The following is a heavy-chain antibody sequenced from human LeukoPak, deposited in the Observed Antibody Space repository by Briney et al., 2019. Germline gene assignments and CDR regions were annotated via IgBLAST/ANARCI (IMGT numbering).Heavy chain of an antibody. V-gene: IGHV5-51*01. Sequence: GESLKISCKGSGYSFTNYWIGWVRQMPGKGLEWMGIIYPADSDTRYSPSFQGQVTISADKSISTAYLQWSSLKASDTAMYYCARLPGYCTNGVCSYFDYWGQGTLVTVSS. CDR3: ARLPGYCTNGVCSYFDY. J-gene: IGHJ4*02. CDR2: IYPADSDT. CDR1: GYSFTNYW. D-gene: IGHD2-8*01.